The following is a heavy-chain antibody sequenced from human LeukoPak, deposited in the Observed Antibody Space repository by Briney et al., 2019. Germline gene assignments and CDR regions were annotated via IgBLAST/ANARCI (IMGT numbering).Heavy chain of an antibody. J-gene: IGHJ4*02. CDR2: INAGNGNT. D-gene: IGHD6-19*01. CDR3: ARKGSSVAGLDY. V-gene: IGHV1-3*01. CDR1: GYTFTSYA. Sequence: ASVKVSRKASGYTFTSYAMHWVRQAPGQRLEWMGWINAGNGNTKYSQKFQGRVTITRDTSASTAYMELSSLRSEDTAVYYCARKGSSVAGLDYWGQGTLVTVSS.